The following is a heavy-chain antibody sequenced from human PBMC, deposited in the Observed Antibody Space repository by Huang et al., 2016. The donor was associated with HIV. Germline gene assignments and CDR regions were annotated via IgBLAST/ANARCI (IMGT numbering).Heavy chain of an antibody. V-gene: IGHV1-24*01. CDR2: FDPESGET. Sequence: QVQLVQSRAEVKKPGASVKVSCKVSEYTLTELSVHWVRQPPGEGLEWMGGFDPESGETIYAQKFQGRVTMTEATSTETAFMELSGLRPEDTAGYYCATGFDVFFDFWGQGTLVTVSS. D-gene: IGHD3-9*01. CDR1: EYTLTELS. CDR3: ATGFDVFFDF. J-gene: IGHJ4*02.